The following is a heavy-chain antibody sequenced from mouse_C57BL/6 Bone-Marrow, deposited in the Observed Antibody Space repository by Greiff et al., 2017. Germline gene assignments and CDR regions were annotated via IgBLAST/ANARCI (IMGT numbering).Heavy chain of an antibody. V-gene: IGHV1-78*01. CDR1: GFTFTDHT. Sequence: VKLQESDAELVKPGASVKISCKVSGFTFTDHTIHWMKQRPEQGLEWIGYIYPRDGSTKYNEKFKGKATLTADKSSSTAYMQLTSLTSEDSAVYFCARKVYYGSSHWYFDVWGTGTTVTVSS. CDR2: IYPRDGST. D-gene: IGHD1-1*01. CDR3: ARKVYYGSSHWYFDV. J-gene: IGHJ1*03.